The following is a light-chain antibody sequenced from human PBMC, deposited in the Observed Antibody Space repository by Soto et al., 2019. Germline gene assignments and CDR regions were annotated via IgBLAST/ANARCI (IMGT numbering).Light chain of an antibody. J-gene: IGKJ5*01. CDR3: QQYHNWPIT. Sequence: EIVMTQSPVTLSVSPGERATLSCRASQSVGSNLAWYQQKPGQAPRLLISGASTGATGISARFSGSGSGTEFTLTISSLQSEDFAVYYCQQYHNWPITFGQGTRLEIK. CDR1: QSVGSN. CDR2: GAS. V-gene: IGKV3-15*01.